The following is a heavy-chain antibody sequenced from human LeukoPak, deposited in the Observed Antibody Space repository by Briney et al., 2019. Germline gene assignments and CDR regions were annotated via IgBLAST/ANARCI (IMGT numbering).Heavy chain of an antibody. CDR3: ARDRGYSSSWYPGGYYYYMDV. Sequence: SCKASGYTFTDFYMNWVRQAPGKGLEWVSYISSSSSTIYYADSVKGRFTISRDNAKNSLYLQMNSLRAEDTAVYYCARDRGYSSSWYPGGYYYYMDVWGKGTTVTVSS. CDR1: GYTFTDFY. CDR2: ISSSSSTI. V-gene: IGHV3-11*04. D-gene: IGHD6-13*01. J-gene: IGHJ6*03.